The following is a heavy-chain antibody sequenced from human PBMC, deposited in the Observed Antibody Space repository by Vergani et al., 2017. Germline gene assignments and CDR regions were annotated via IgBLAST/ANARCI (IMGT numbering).Heavy chain of an antibody. J-gene: IGHJ4*02. CDR2: SNPNSGGT. CDR1: GYTFTSYA. CDR3: ARSVVPANSFDY. Sequence: QVQLVQSGAEVKKPGASVKVSCKASGYTFTSYAMHWVRQAPGQRLEWMGWSNPNSGGTNYAQKFQGRVTMTRDTSISTAYMELSRLRSDDTAVYYCARSVVPANSFDYWGQGTLVTVSS. D-gene: IGHD2-2*01. V-gene: IGHV1-2*02.